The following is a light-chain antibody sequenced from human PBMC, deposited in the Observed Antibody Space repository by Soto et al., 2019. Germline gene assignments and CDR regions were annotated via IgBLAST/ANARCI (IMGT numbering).Light chain of an antibody. Sequence: ELVMTQYTATLSVSPGERSTPSGLASQSVSSNYLAWYQQEPGQAPRLLIYGAYTRATGFTARFSGSGSGTEFTITISSLQSEDFAVYYCQQYNNWPLTFGGGTKVDIK. V-gene: IGKV3D-15*01. CDR3: QQYNNWPLT. CDR2: GAY. J-gene: IGKJ4*01. CDR1: QSVSSN.